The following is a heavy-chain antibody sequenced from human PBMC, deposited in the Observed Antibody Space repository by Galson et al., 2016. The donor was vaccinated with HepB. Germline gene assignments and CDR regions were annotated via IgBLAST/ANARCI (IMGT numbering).Heavy chain of an antibody. CDR3: ARDRLLEWLLYPRPYFFDY. D-gene: IGHD3-3*01. CDR1: GLTFSSYS. CDR2: ISSSSRTI. V-gene: IGHV3-48*02. Sequence: SLRLSCAASGLTFSSYSMNWVRQAPGKGLEWVSYISSSSRTIFYADSVKGRFTISRDNAKTSLYLQMNSLRDEDTAVYYCARDRLLEWLLYPRPYFFDYWGQGTLVTVSS. J-gene: IGHJ4*02.